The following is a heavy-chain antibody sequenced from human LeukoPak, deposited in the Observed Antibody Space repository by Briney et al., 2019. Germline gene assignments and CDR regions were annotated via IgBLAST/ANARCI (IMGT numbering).Heavy chain of an antibody. V-gene: IGHV3-21*01. CDR1: GFIFTTYG. D-gene: IGHD2-2*01. J-gene: IGHJ6*03. Sequence: GGSLRLSCAASGFIFTTYGMHWVRQAPGKGLEWVSSISSSSSYIYYADSVKGRFTISRDNAKNSLYLQMNSLRAEDTAVYYCAREVLVVVPAANPYYYYMDVWGKGTTVTVSS. CDR3: AREVLVVVPAANPYYYYMDV. CDR2: ISSSSSYI.